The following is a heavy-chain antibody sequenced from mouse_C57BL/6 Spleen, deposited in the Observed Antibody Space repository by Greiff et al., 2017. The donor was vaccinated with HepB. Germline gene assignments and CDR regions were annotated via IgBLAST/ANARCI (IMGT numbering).Heavy chain of an antibody. CDR3: ARGEDYYGSLDY. D-gene: IGHD1-1*01. CDR1: GFNIKDDY. J-gene: IGHJ2*01. Sequence: VQLQQSGAELVRPGASVKLSCTASGFNIKDDYMHWVKQRPEQGLEWIGWIDPENGDTEYASKFQGKATITADTSSNTAYLQLSSLTSEDTAVYYCARGEDYYGSLDYWGQGTTLTVSS. CDR2: IDPENGDT. V-gene: IGHV14-4*01.